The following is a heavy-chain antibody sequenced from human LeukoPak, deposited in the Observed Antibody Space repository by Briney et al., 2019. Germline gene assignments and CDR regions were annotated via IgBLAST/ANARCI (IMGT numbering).Heavy chain of an antibody. J-gene: IGHJ4*02. CDR3: AREHTPFGSGCTAAY. CDR2: IWYDGSNK. Sequence: GGSLRLSCAASGFTFSSYGTHWVRQAPGEGLGWVAVIWYDGSNKYYADSVKGRFTISRDTSKNTLYLQMTSLRAEDTAVYYCAREHTPFGSGCTAAYWGQGTLVTVSS. CDR1: GFTFSSYG. D-gene: IGHD6-19*01. V-gene: IGHV3-33*01.